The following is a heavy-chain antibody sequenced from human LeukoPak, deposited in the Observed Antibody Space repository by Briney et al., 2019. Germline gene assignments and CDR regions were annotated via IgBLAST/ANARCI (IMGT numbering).Heavy chain of an antibody. CDR2: IIPIFVTA. Sequence: ASVKVSCKASGGTFSSYAISWVRQAPGQGLEWMGGIIPIFVTANYAQKFQGRVTITTDESTSTAYMELSSLRSEDTAVYYCARARSYGFWFDPWGQGTLVTVSS. J-gene: IGHJ5*02. CDR1: GGTFSSYA. D-gene: IGHD5-18*01. V-gene: IGHV1-69*05. CDR3: ARARSYGFWFDP.